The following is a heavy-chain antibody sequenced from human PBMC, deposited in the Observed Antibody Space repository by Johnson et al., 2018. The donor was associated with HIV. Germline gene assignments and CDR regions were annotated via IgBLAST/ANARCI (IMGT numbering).Heavy chain of an antibody. CDR1: GFTFSDYY. CDR3: AKDRGDSSGYYYADAFDI. V-gene: IGHV3-23*04. Sequence: VQLVESGGGLVKPGGSLRLSCAASGFTFSDYYMSWVRQAPGTGLEWVSAVSGSGGSTYYADSVKGRFTTSRDNSKNTLYLQMKSLRAEDTAVYYRAKDRGDSSGYYYADAFDIWGQGTMVTVSS. D-gene: IGHD3-22*01. J-gene: IGHJ3*02. CDR2: VSGSGGST.